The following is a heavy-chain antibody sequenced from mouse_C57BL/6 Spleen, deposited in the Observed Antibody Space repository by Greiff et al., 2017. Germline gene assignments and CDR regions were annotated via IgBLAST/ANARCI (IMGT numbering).Heavy chain of an antibody. CDR2: IYPGSGNT. V-gene: IGHV1-66*01. J-gene: IGHJ4*01. CDR3: ARGDGYYDAMDY. CDR1: GYSFTSYY. D-gene: IGHD2-3*01. Sequence: VQLQQSGPELVKPGASVKISCKASGYSFTSYYLHWVKQRPGQGLEWIGWIYPGSGNTKYNEKFKGKATLTADTSSSTAYMQLSSLTSEDSAVYYCARGDGYYDAMDYWGQGTSVTVSS.